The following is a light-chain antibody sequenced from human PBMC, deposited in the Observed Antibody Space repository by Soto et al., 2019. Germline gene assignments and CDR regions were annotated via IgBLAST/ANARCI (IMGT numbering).Light chain of an antibody. J-gene: IGLJ2*01. CDR1: SSDVGYYKL. CDR2: EGS. V-gene: IGLV2-23*01. CDR3: CSYAGSGTLV. Sequence: QSALTQPASVSGSPGQSITISCTGTSSDVGYYKLVSWYQQHPGKAPKLMMYEGSKRPSGVSHRFSGSKSGNTASLTIAGLQTEDEADYHCCSYAGSGTLVFGGGTQLTVL.